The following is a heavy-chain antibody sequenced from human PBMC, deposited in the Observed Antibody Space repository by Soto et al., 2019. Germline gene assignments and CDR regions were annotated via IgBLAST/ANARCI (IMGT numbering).Heavy chain of an antibody. V-gene: IGHV4-39*01. CDR1: GGSISSSSYY. Sequence: SETLSLTCTVSGGSISSSSYYWGWIRQPPGKGLEWIGSIYYSGSTYYNPSLKSRVTISVDTSKNQFSLKLSSVTAADTAVYYCARQYYDFWSGPIPYNWFDPWGQGTLVTVSS. J-gene: IGHJ5*02. CDR3: ARQYYDFWSGPIPYNWFDP. D-gene: IGHD3-3*01. CDR2: IYYSGST.